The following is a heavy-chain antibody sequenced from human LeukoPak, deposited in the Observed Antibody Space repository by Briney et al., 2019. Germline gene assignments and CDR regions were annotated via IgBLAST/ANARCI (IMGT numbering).Heavy chain of an antibody. CDR1: GGSISSGDYY. V-gene: IGHV4-30-4*08. D-gene: IGHD1-26*01. CDR3: ARDGMVGATKYYYYMDV. J-gene: IGHJ6*03. Sequence: PSETLSLTCTVSGGSISSGDYYWSWIRQPPGKGLEWIGYIYYSGSTYYNPSLKSRVTISVDTHKNQFSLKLSSVTAADTAVYYCARDGMVGATKYYYYMDVWGKGTTVTVSS. CDR2: IYYSGST.